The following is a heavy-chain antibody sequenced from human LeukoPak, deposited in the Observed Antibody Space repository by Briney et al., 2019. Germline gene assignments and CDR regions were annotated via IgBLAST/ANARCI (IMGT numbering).Heavy chain of an antibody. V-gene: IGHV3-30*18. Sequence: GGSLRLSCAASGFTFSTYGMHWVRQAPGKGLDWVAVISYDGSNKYYADSVKGRFTISRDNSKNTLYLQMNSLRAEDTAVYYCAKGQGSGWYEAFDIWGQGTMVTVSS. CDR2: ISYDGSNK. D-gene: IGHD6-19*01. CDR1: GFTFSTYG. J-gene: IGHJ3*02. CDR3: AKGQGSGWYEAFDI.